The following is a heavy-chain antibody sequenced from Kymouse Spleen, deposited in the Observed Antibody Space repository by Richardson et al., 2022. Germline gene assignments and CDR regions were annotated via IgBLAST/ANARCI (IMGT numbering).Heavy chain of an antibody. CDR2: ISYDGSNK. Sequence: QVQLVESGGGVVQPGRSLRLSCAASGFTFSSYGMHWVRQAPGKGLEWVAVISYDGSNKYYADSVKGRFTISRDNSKNTLYLQMNSLRAEDTAVYYCAKAGYSSGWYDYYYYGMDVWGQGTTVTVSS. CDR1: GFTFSSYG. CDR3: AKAGYSSGWYDYYYYGMDV. D-gene: IGHD6-19*01. J-gene: IGHJ6*02. V-gene: IGHV3-30*18.